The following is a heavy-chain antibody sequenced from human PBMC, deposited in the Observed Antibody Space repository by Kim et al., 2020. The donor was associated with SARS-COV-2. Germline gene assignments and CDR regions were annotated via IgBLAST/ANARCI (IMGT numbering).Heavy chain of an antibody. CDR1: GGTFSSYA. CDR2: IIPIFGTA. D-gene: IGHD2-2*01. J-gene: IGHJ2*01. Sequence: SVKVSCKASGGTFSSYAISWVRQAPGQGLEWMGGIIPIFGTANYAQKFQGRVTITADESTSTAYMELSSLRSEDTAVYYCARDGGVGYCSSTSCYSHWYFDLWGRGTLVTVSS. CDR3: ARDGGVGYCSSTSCYSHWYFDL. V-gene: IGHV1-69*13.